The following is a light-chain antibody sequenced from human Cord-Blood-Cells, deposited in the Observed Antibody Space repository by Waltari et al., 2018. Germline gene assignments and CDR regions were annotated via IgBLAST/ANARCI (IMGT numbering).Light chain of an antibody. J-gene: IGKJ1*01. V-gene: IGKV4-1*01. CDR3: QQYYSTPRT. CDR1: QSVLYSSNNKNY. CDR2: WAS. Sequence: DIVMTQSPDSLAVSLGARGVINCKSSQSVLYSSNNKNYLAWYQQKPGQPPKLLIYWASTRESGVPDRFSGSGSGTDFTLTISSLQAEDVAVYYCQQYYSTPRTFGQGTKVEIK.